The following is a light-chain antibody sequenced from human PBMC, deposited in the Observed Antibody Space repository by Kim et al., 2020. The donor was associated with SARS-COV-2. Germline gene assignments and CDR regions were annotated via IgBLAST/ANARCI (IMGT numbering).Light chain of an antibody. J-gene: IGKJ2*01. CDR3: QQSYSTPPDT. V-gene: IGKV1-39*01. Sequence: ASVGNRVTITCRESHSIFNYLNWYQQKPGKPPKLLISSASTLQSGVPSRFSGSGSGTDFILTINNLQLEDFATYYCQQSYSTPPDTFGQGTKLEI. CDR2: SAS. CDR1: HSIFNY.